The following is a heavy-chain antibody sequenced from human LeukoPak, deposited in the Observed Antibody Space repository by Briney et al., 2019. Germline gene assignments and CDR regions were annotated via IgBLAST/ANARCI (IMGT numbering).Heavy chain of an antibody. D-gene: IGHD3-10*01. CDR3: ARDTDYYGSGRHGYFDH. V-gene: IGHV3-66*01. J-gene: IGHJ1*01. CDR2: IYSGGST. CDR1: GLTISNNF. Sequence: PGGSLRLSCAASGLTISNNFMGWVRPAPGKGLEWVSLIYSGGSTYSADSVKGRFTISRDNSKNTLHLQMNSLRAEDTAVYYCARDTDYYGSGRHGYFDHWGQGTLVTVSS.